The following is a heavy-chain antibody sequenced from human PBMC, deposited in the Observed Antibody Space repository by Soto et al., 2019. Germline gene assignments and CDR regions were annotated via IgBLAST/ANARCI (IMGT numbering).Heavy chain of an antibody. V-gene: IGHV4-31*03. Sequence: QVQLQESGPGLVKPSQTLSLTCTVSGGSISSGGYYWSWIRQHPGKGLEWIGYIYYSGRTYYNPSIKSRVTISVDTSKHQFSLKLSSVTAADTAVYYCARGGGSCWHWDAFDIWGQGTMVTVSS. CDR1: GGSISSGGYY. J-gene: IGHJ3*02. CDR2: IYYSGRT. CDR3: ARGGGSCWHWDAFDI. D-gene: IGHD2-15*01.